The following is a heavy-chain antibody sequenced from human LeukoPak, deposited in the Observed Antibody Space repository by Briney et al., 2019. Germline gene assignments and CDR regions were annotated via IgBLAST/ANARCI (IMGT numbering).Heavy chain of an antibody. V-gene: IGHV3-11*04. D-gene: IGHD3-22*01. J-gene: IGHJ4*02. Sequence: VGSLRLSCAASGLTFSDYYRSWIRQAPGKGLEWVSYISSSGNTIYYADSEKGRFTISRNNAKNSLYLQMNSLRAEDTAVYHCARDAYYYDSSGYYVYWGQGTLVTVSS. CDR3: ARDAYYYDSSGYYVY. CDR1: GLTFSDYY. CDR2: ISSSGNTI.